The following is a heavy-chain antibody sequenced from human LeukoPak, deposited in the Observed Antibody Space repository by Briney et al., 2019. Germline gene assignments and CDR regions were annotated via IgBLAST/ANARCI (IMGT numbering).Heavy chain of an antibody. CDR2: SDSDTST. D-gene: IGHD3-22*01. V-gene: IGHV3-23*01. Sequence: GGSLRLSCAASGFTFSNYAMSWVRQAPGKGLEWVSSDSDTSTYYADSVKGGFSISRDNSNNTLYLQMRSLRAEDTAVYYCARDSSRDYYSNLDFWGQGPLVTVSS. CDR3: ARDSSRDYYSNLDF. J-gene: IGHJ4*02. CDR1: GFTFSNYA.